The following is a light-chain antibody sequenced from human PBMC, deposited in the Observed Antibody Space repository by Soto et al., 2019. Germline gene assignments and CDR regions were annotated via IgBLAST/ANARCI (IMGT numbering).Light chain of an antibody. CDR3: QHYDSSPWT. Sequence: EIVLTQSPGTLSLSPGERATLSCRASQSVSSSFLAWYQQKPGQAPRLLIYGASSRAAGIPDRFSGSGSGTDFTLTISTLEPEDFAVYYCQHYDSSPWTFGHGTKAEIK. V-gene: IGKV3-20*01. J-gene: IGKJ1*01. CDR1: QSVSSSF. CDR2: GAS.